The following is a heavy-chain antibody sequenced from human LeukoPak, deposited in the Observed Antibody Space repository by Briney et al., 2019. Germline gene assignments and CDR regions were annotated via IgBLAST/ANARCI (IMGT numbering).Heavy chain of an antibody. J-gene: IGHJ4*02. CDR2: ISYSGST. CDR3: ARRDHSSGWFHFDY. Sequence: PSETLSLTRTVSGGSISSYYWSWIRQPPGKGLEWIGYISYSGSTNYNPSLKSRVTISVDTSKNQFSLKLSSVTAADTAVYYCARRDHSSGWFHFDYWGQGTLVTVSS. V-gene: IGHV4-59*08. CDR1: GGSISSYY. D-gene: IGHD6-19*01.